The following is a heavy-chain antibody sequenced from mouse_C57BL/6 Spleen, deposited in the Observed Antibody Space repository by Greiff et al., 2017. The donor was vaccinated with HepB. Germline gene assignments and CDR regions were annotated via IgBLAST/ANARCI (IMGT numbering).Heavy chain of an antibody. D-gene: IGHD2-5*01. J-gene: IGHJ4*01. CDR3: ARDYYSNYRDYAMDY. V-gene: IGHV14-3*01. CDR1: GFNIKNTY. CDR2: IDPANGNT. Sequence: EVQLQQSVAELVRPGASVKLSCTASGFNIKNTYMHWVKQRPEQGLEWIGRIDPANGNTKYAPKFQGQATITADTSSNTAYLQLSSLTSEDTAIYYCARDYYSNYRDYAMDYWGQGTSVTVSS.